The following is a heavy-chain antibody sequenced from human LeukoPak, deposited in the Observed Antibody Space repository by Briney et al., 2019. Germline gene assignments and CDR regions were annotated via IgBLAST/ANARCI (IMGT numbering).Heavy chain of an antibody. CDR2: ISAYNGNT. Sequence: GASVKVSCKASGYTFTSYGISWVRQAPGQGLEWMGWISAYNGNTNYAQKLQGRVTMPTDTSTSTAYMELRSLRSDDTAVYYCARGRGTYYYDSFDRWGQGTLVTVSS. J-gene: IGHJ4*02. D-gene: IGHD3-22*01. CDR3: ARGRGTYYYDSFDR. CDR1: GYTFTSYG. V-gene: IGHV1-18*01.